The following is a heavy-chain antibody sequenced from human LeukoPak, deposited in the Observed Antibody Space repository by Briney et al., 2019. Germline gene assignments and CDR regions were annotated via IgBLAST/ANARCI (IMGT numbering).Heavy chain of an antibody. V-gene: IGHV1-18*01. D-gene: IGHD3-22*01. CDR3: ARVHYYYDSSGYYGVDY. CDR2: ISAYNGNT. J-gene: IGHJ4*02. CDR1: GYAFTSYG. Sequence: ASVKVSCKASGYAFTSYGISWVRQAPGQGLEWMGWISAYNGNTNYAQKLQGRVTMTTDTSTSTAYMELRSLRSDDTAVYYCARVHYYYDSSGYYGVDYWGQGTLVTVSS.